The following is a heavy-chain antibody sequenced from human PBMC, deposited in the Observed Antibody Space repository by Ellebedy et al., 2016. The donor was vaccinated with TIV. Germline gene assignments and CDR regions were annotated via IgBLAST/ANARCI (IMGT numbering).Heavy chain of an antibody. CDR1: GSTFSSYS. CDR3: ARDLGPWRDYYYYGMDV. J-gene: IGHJ6*02. D-gene: IGHD3-16*01. Sequence: GESLKISXAASGSTFSSYSMNWVRQAPGKGLEWVSSISSSSSYIYYAGSVKGRFTISRDNAKNSLYLQMNSLRAEDTAVYYCARDLGPWRDYYYYGMDVWGQGTTVTVSS. CDR2: ISSSSSYI. V-gene: IGHV3-21*01.